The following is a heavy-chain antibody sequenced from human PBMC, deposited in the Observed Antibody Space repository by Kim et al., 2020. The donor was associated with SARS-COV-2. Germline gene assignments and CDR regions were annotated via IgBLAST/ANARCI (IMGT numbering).Heavy chain of an antibody. Sequence: GGSLRLSCAASGFSFSSYSMTWVRQAPGKGLEWVSVIFSGGGGTSYADSVKGRFTISRDNSRNMVFLQMNRLRAEDTAVYYCVTDIGSTHIADWGEGT. CDR1: GFSFSSYS. V-gene: IGHV3-23*01. D-gene: IGHD2-21*01. CDR2: IFSGGGGT. J-gene: IGHJ4*02. CDR3: VTDIGSTHIAD.